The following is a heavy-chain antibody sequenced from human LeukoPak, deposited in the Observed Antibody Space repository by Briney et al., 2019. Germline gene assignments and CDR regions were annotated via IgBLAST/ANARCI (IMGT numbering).Heavy chain of an antibody. D-gene: IGHD1-26*01. Sequence: GGSLRLSCAASGFTFSNYAMSWVRQAPGKGLECISGFSGSGGRTFYADSVKGRFTISRGNSKNTLYLQMNSLRAEDTAVYYCARESGGSYYFDYWGQGTLVTVSS. V-gene: IGHV3-23*01. J-gene: IGHJ4*02. CDR2: FSGSGGRT. CDR1: GFTFSNYA. CDR3: ARESGGSYYFDY.